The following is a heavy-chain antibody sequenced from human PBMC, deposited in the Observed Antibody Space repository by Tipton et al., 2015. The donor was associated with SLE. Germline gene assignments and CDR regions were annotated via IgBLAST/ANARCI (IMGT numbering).Heavy chain of an antibody. CDR3: ARHRMGVSRKGAFDI. D-gene: IGHD2-8*01. CDR1: GGSFSGYY. J-gene: IGHJ3*02. CDR2: INHSGST. Sequence: TLSLTCAVYGGSFSGYYWSWVRQPPGKGLEWIGEINHSGSTNYNPSLKSRVTISVDTSKNQFSLKLSSGTAADTAVYYCARHRMGVSRKGAFDIWGQGTMVTVSS. V-gene: IGHV4-34*01.